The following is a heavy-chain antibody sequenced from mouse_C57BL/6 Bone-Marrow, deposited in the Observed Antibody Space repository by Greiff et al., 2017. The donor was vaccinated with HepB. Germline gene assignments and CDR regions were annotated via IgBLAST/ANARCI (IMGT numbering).Heavy chain of an antibody. V-gene: IGHV1-50*01. CDR3: AREATVGAY. D-gene: IGHD1-1*01. J-gene: IGHJ3*01. CDR2: IDPSDSYT. Sequence: VQLQQPGAELVKPGASVKLSSKASGYTFTSYWMQRVKQRPGQGLAWIGEIDPSDSYTNYNQKFKGKATLTVDTSSSTAYMQLSSLTSEDSAVYYCAREATVGAYWGQGTLVTVSA. CDR1: GYTFTSYW.